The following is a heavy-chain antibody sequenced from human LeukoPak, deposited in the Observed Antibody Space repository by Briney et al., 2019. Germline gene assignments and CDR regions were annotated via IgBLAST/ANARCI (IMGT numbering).Heavy chain of an antibody. V-gene: IGHV1-2*06. J-gene: IGHJ4*02. CDR2: INPNSGGT. CDR1: GYTFTGYY. CDR3: AREQPAAMFPPDY. Sequence: PGASVKVSCKASGYTFTGYYMHWVRQAPGQGLEWMGRINPNSGGTNYAQKFQGRVTMTRDTSISTAYMELSRLRSDDTAVYYCAREQPAAMFPPDYWGQGTLVTVSS. D-gene: IGHD2-2*01.